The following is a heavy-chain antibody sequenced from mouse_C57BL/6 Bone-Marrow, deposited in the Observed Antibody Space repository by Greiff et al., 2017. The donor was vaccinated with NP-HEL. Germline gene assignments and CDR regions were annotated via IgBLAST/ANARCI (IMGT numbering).Heavy chain of an antibody. J-gene: IGHJ1*03. V-gene: IGHV1-83*01. CDR2: YPGSGNTY. Sequence: VQLQQSGPELVKPGASVKMSCKAYGYTFTDYYMHWVKQKPGKGLEWIGEIYPGSGNTYYNEKFKGKATLTADTSSSTAYMQLSSLTSEDSAVYFCARRDYDWYFDVWGTGTTVTVSS. CDR1: YTFTDYYM. CDR3: RRDYDWYFDV. D-gene: IGHD2-4*01.